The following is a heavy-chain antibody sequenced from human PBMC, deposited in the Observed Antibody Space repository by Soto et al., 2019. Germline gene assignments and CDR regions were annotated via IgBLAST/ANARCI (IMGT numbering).Heavy chain of an antibody. V-gene: IGHV1-69*02. Sequence: QVQLVQSGAEVKKPGSSVRVSCKASGGTFSSYTISWVRQALGQGLEWMGRIIPILGIANYAQKFQGRVTITADKSTSTAYMELSSLRSEDTAVYYCARFSGGNSPSLWGQGTLVTVSS. D-gene: IGHD2-21*02. CDR3: ARFSGGNSPSL. J-gene: IGHJ4*02. CDR1: GGTFSSYT. CDR2: IIPILGIA.